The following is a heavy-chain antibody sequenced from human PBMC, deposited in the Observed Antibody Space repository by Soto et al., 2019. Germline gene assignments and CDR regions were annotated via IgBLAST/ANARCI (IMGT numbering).Heavy chain of an antibody. CDR2: IYYSGST. CDR3: ARGITMVRGVLTVGYYYYYGMDV. D-gene: IGHD3-10*01. Sequence: SETLSLTCTVSGGSISSGDYYWSWIRQPPGKGLEGIGYIYYSGSTYYNPSLKSRVTISVDTSKNQFSLKLSSVTAADTAVYYCARGITMVRGVLTVGYYYYYGMDVWGQGTTVTVSS. V-gene: IGHV4-30-4*01. J-gene: IGHJ6*02. CDR1: GGSISSGDYY.